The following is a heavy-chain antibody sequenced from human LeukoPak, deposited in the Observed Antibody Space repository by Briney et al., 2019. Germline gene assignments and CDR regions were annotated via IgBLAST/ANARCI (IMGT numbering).Heavy chain of an antibody. V-gene: IGHV3-66*01. J-gene: IGHJ4*02. D-gene: IGHD6-19*01. CDR3: ATSGWWGYFDY. CDR1: GFTFSTYW. Sequence: GGSLRLSCAASGFTFSTYWMNWVRQAPGKGLEWVSIIYSGGSTYYADSVRGRFTISRDNSKNTLYLLMNSLRVEDTAVYYCATSGWWGYFDYWGQGTLVTVSS. CDR2: IYSGGST.